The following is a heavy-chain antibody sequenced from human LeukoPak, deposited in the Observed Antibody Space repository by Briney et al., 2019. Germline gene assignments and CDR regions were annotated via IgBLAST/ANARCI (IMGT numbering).Heavy chain of an antibody. J-gene: IGHJ6*02. CDR2: INPNSGGT. CDR1: GYTFTGYY. V-gene: IGHV1-2*02. D-gene: IGHD5-12*01. CDR3: ARGWVATDYYYGMDV. Sequence: ASVKVSCKASGYTFTGYYMHWVRQAPGQGLEWMGWINPNSGGTNYAQKFQGRVTMTRDTSISTAYMELSSLRSEDTAVYYCARGWVATDYYYGMDVWGQGTTVTVSS.